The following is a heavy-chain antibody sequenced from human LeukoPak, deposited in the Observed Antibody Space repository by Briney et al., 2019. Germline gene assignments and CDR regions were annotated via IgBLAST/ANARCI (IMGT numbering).Heavy chain of an antibody. J-gene: IGHJ6*03. CDR3: ARGGPPGYYYDYYMDV. CDR2: IYYSGST. V-gene: IGHV4-59*01. Sequence: SETLSLTCTVSGGSISSYYWSWIRQPPGKGLEWIGYIYYSGSTNYNPSLKSRVTISVDTSKNQFSLKLSSVTAADTAVYFCARGGPPGYYYDYYMDVWGKGTTVTISS. CDR1: GGSISSYY.